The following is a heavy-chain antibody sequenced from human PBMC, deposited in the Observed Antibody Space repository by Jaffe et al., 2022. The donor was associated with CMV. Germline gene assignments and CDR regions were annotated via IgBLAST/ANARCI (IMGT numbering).Heavy chain of an antibody. CDR1: GGSFSGYY. V-gene: IGHV4-34*01. CDR2: INHSGST. J-gene: IGHJ6*03. Sequence: QVQLQQWGAGLLKPSETLSLTCAVYGGSFSGYYWSWIRQPPGKGLEWIGEINHSGSTNYNPSLKSRVTISVDTSKNQFSLKLSSVTAADTAVYYCARGYGDYRYYYYYMDVWGKGTTVTVSS. D-gene: IGHD4-17*01. CDR3: ARGYGDYRYYYYYMDV.